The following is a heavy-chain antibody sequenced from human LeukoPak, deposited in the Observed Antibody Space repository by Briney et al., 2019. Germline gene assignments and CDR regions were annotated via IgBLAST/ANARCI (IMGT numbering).Heavy chain of an antibody. Sequence: GASVKVSCKASGGTFSSYAISWVRQAPGQGLEWMGGIIPIFGTANYAQKFQGRVTITADKSTSTAYMELSSLRSEDTAVYYCAKGLERESRLDSWGQGTLVTVSS. D-gene: IGHD1-1*01. CDR2: IIPIFGTA. CDR3: AKGLERESRLDS. V-gene: IGHV1-69*06. CDR1: GGTFSSYA. J-gene: IGHJ4*02.